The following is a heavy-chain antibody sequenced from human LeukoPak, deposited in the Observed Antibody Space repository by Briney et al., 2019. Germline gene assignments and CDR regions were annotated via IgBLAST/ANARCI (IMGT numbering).Heavy chain of an antibody. V-gene: IGHV1-46*01. CDR1: GYTFTSYY. D-gene: IGHD3-9*01. Sequence: GASVKVSCKASGYTFTSYYMYWVRQAPGQGLEWMGLINPSGGNIRYAQKFQGRVTMTRDTSTSTVYMELSSLRSEDTAVYYCARFAVHRRLLVTGQFGLHYWGQGTLVTVSS. CDR2: INPSGGNI. J-gene: IGHJ4*02. CDR3: ARFAVHRRLLVTGQFGLHY.